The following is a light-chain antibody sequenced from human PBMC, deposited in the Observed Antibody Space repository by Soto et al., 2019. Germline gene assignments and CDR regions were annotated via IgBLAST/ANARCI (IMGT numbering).Light chain of an antibody. Sequence: QSVLTQPASVSGSPGQSITIYCTGTSSDVGGYNYVSWYQQHPGKAPRLMIYEVNSRPSGVSHHFSGSKSGNTASLTISGLQAEDEADYYCSSYTSSTTPYVFGTGTKVTVL. CDR2: EVN. J-gene: IGLJ1*01. CDR3: SSYTSSTTPYV. CDR1: SSDVGGYNY. V-gene: IGLV2-14*01.